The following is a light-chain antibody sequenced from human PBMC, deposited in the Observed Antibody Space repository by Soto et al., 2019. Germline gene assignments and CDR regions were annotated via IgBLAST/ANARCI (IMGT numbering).Light chain of an antibody. V-gene: IGLV1-40*01. CDR3: QSYGSTLSARYV. CDR2: GNI. Sequence: QSVLTQPPSVSGAPGQRVTISCTGSSSNIGAGYDVHWYQQRPGTAPKLLIFGNINRPSGVPGRFSGSKSGTSASLAITGLQAEDEGDYYCQSYGSTLSARYVFGTGTKGTVL. J-gene: IGLJ1*01. CDR1: SSNIGAGYD.